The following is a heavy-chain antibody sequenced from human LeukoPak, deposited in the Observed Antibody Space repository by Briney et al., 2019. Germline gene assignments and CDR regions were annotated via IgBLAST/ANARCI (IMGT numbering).Heavy chain of an antibody. CDR2: ISGSGGST. CDR1: GFTFSSYA. J-gene: IGHJ5*02. CDR3: AKSGSS. V-gene: IGHV3-23*01. Sequence: GGSLRLSCVASGFTFSSYAMSWVRQAQGKGLEWVSAISGSGGSTYYADSVKGRFTLSRDNSKHTLYLQMNSLRGEDTAVYYWAKSGSSWGQGTLVTVSS. D-gene: IGHD1-26*01.